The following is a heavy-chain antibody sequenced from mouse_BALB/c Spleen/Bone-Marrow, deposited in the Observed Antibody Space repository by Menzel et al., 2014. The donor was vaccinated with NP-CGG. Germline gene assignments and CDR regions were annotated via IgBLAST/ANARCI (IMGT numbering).Heavy chain of an antibody. J-gene: IGHJ1*01. CDR2: IHPGSGST. V-gene: IGHV1-77*01. Sequence: QVQLKESGPELVKPGASVKMSCKASGYTFTDYVISWVKQRTGQGLEWIGEIHPGSGSTYYNEKFKGKATLTADKSSNTAYMQLSSLTSEDSAVYFCARYYDYDWYFDVWGAGTTVTVSS. D-gene: IGHD2-4*01. CDR3: ARYYDYDWYFDV. CDR1: GYTFTDYV.